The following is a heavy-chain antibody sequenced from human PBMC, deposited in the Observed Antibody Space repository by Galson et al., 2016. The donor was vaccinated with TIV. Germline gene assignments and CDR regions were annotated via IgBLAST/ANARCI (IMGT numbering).Heavy chain of an antibody. CDR1: GFTFSSYG. CDR2: ISYDRSDI. J-gene: IGHJ4*02. Sequence: LRLSCAASGFTFSSYGMHWVRQTPGKGLEWVAIISYDRSDIYYGDSVKGRFTVSRDNSKNNLYLQMNSLTAEDTAVYYCARQWQSYFFDYWGQGTVVTVSS. V-gene: IGHV3-33*01. CDR3: ARQWQSYFFDY. D-gene: IGHD6-19*01.